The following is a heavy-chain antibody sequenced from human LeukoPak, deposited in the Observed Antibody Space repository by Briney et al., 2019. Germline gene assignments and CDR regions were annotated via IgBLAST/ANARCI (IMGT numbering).Heavy chain of an antibody. J-gene: IGHJ4*02. CDR1: GFTFSSYA. CDR2: IKHDGSKI. D-gene: IGHD3-10*01. CDR3: ARDFGDNSHWYHDN. V-gene: IGHV3-7*01. Sequence: PGGSLRLSCAASGFTFSSYAMSWVRQAPGKGLEWVADIKHDGSKIYYAASVKGRFTISRDNAKNSLYLQMNSLRAEDTAMYYCARDFGDNSHWYHDNWGQGTLVIVSS.